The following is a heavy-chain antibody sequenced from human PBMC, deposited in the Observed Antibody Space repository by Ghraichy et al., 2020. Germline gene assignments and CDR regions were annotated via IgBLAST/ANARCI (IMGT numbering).Heavy chain of an antibody. V-gene: IGHV4-59*08. J-gene: IGHJ6*03. CDR2: IYYSGST. Sequence: SETLSLTCTVSGGSISSYYWSWIRQPPGKGLEWIGYIYYSGSTNYNPSLKSRVTISVDTSKNQFSLKLSSVTAADTAVYYCARRARSGWYLRTYYMDVWGKGTTVTVSS. D-gene: IGHD6-19*01. CDR1: GGSISSYY. CDR3: ARRARSGWYLRTYYMDV.